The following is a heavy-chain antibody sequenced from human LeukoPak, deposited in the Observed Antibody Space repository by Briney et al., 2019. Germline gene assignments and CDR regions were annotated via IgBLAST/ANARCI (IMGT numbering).Heavy chain of an antibody. J-gene: IGHJ4*02. CDR2: MNPNSGNT. V-gene: IGHV1-8*02. D-gene: IGHD6-19*01. CDR1: GYTFTTYY. Sequence: ASVKVSCKASGYTFTTYYIHWVRQAPVQGLEWMGWMNPNSGNTGYAQKFQGRVTMTRDTSISTAYMELSSLTSEDSAVYYCARGRGSGSGWRRFDYWGQGTLVTVSS. CDR3: ARGRGSGSGWRRFDY.